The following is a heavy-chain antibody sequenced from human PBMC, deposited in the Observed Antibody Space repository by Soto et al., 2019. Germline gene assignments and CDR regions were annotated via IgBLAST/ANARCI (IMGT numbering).Heavy chain of an antibody. V-gene: IGHV3-15*01. J-gene: IGHJ3*01. Sequence: GKGLEWVGRIKSKTDGGTTDYAAPVKGRFPISRDDSKNTRYLQMNSLKPEDTAVYYCTTWEYYDFWSVYRPAPFRVQGTMVTVSS. CDR3: TTWEYYDFWSVYRPAPF. D-gene: IGHD3-3*01. CDR2: IKSKTDGGTT.